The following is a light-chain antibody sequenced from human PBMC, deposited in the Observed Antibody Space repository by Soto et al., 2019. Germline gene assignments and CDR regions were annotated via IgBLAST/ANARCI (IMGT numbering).Light chain of an antibody. J-gene: IGLJ2*01. CDR3: SSYAGSNRLV. Sequence: QSALTQPPSASGSPGQSVTISCTGSSSDLGGYNYVSWYQQHPGKAPKLMIYDVNKRPSGVPDRFSGSKSGNTASLTVSGLQAEDEGEYYCSSYAGSNRLVFGGGTKVTVL. CDR1: SSDLGGYNY. CDR2: DVN. V-gene: IGLV2-8*01.